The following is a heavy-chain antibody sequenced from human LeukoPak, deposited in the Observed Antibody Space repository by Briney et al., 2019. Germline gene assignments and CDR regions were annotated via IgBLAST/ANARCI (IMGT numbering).Heavy chain of an antibody. V-gene: IGHV4-61*02. CDR1: VGSISSGSYY. Sequence: SETLSLTCTVSVGSISSGSYYWGWIRQPAGKGLEWIGRIYTSGSTNYNPSLKSRVTISVDTSKNQFSLKLSSVTAADTAVYYCARGAIQGSFGGFDYWGQGTLATVSS. CDR3: ARGAIQGSFGGFDY. J-gene: IGHJ4*02. CDR2: IYTSGST. D-gene: IGHD5-18*01.